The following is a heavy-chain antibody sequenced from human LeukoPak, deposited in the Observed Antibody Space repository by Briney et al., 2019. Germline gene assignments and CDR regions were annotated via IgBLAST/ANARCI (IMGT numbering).Heavy chain of an antibody. CDR1: GFTFNDYE. V-gene: IGHV3-48*03. D-gene: IGHD2-21*01. J-gene: IGHJ4*02. CDR3: ARETIGCGGDCYDY. Sequence: GGSLRLSCAASGFTFNDYEMNWVRQAPGKGLEWISYISTDGTMAYYAGSVKGRFTISRDNAKNSLYLQMNSLRADDTAVYYCARETIGCGGDCYDYWGQGTLATVSS. CDR2: ISTDGTMA.